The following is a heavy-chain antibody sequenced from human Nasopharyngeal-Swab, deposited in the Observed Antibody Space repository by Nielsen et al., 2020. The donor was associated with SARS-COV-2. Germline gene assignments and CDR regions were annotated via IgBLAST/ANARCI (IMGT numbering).Heavy chain of an antibody. CDR2: TFSGLTT. V-gene: IGHV3-53*04. J-gene: IGHJ2*01. CDR1: GFSVSDNY. CDR3: ARGRGGSDWFLDL. Sequence: GGSLRLSYAASGFSVSDNYIHWVRQAPGKGLQWVSFTFSGLTTYYSDSVKGRFTISRHNSENTLYLQMNSLRPEDTAIYYCARGRGGSDWFLDLWGRGTLVTVSS. D-gene: IGHD3-16*01.